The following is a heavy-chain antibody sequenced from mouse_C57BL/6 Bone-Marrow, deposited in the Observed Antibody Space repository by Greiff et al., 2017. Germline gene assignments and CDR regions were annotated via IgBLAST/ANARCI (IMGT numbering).Heavy chain of an antibody. D-gene: IGHD1-1*01. V-gene: IGHV5-4*01. CDR1: GFTFSSYA. Sequence: DVKLVESGGGLVKPGGSLKLSCAASGFTFSSYAMSWVRQTPEKRLEWVATISDGGSYTYYPDNVKGRFTISRDNAKNNLYLQMSHLKSEDTAMYYCAREILTGSSYAMDYWGQGTSVTVSS. J-gene: IGHJ4*01. CDR3: AREILTGSSYAMDY. CDR2: ISDGGSYT.